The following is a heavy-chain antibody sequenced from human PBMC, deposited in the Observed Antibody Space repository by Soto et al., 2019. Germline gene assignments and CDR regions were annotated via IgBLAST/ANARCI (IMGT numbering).Heavy chain of an antibody. J-gene: IGHJ5*02. CDR3: AREGGTVVPNNWFDP. CDR1: GGSISSYY. Sequence: QVQLQESGPGLVKPSETLSLTCTVSGGSISSYYWSWIRQPPGKGLELIGFIFHSGSTNYNPSLKLRVTISIATPNNQISLMLTPVPAAATAVYCCAREGGTVVPNNWFDPWGQGTLVTVSS. D-gene: IGHD1-1*01. CDR2: IFHSGST. V-gene: IGHV4-59*01.